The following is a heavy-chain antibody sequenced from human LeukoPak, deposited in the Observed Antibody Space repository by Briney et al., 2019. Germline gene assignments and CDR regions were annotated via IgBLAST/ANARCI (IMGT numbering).Heavy chain of an antibody. CDR3: ARDLGVVVPAALRGFDY. Sequence: VASVKVSCKASGYTFTGYYMHWVRQAPGQGLEWMGWINPNSGGTNYAQKFQGRVTMTRDTSISTAYMELSRLRSDDTAVYYCARDLGVVVPAALRGFDYWGQGTLVTVSS. J-gene: IGHJ4*02. CDR1: GYTFTGYY. CDR2: INPNSGGT. V-gene: IGHV1-2*02. D-gene: IGHD2-2*01.